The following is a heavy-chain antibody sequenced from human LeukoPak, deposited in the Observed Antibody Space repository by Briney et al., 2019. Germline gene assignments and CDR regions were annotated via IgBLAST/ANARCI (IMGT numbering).Heavy chain of an antibody. CDR3: ARHCCSGPTKRVFDI. CDR2: ISYSGNT. D-gene: IGHD2-15*01. J-gene: IGHJ3*02. Sequence: SETPSHTCTVSGGSIISSDYHWGWVRQPPGKGLEWIGTISYSGNTDYNPSLRSRVTISVDTSNNQFSLRLGSVTAADTAVYHCARHCCSGPTKRVFDIWGQGTMVTVSS. CDR1: GGSIISSDYH. V-gene: IGHV4-39*01.